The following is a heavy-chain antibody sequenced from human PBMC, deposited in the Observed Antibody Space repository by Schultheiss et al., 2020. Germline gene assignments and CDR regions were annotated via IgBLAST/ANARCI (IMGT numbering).Heavy chain of an antibody. CDR3: ARGTVTTILGY. V-gene: IGHV3-74*01. J-gene: IGHJ4*02. Sequence: CGSLRLSCAASGFTFSGYGMHWVRQAPGKGLVWVSRINSDGSFTSYADSVKGRFTISRDNAQNSLYLQMNSLRAEDTALYYCARGTVTTILGYWGQGTLVTVSS. D-gene: IGHD4-17*01. CDR1: GFTFSGYG. CDR2: INSDGSFT.